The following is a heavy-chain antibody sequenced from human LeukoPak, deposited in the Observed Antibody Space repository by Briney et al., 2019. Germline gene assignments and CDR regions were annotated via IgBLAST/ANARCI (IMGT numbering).Heavy chain of an antibody. CDR2: ISYDGSNK. CDR1: GFTFSTYG. D-gene: IGHD3-22*01. J-gene: IGHJ4*02. Sequence: PGRSLRLSCAASGFTFSTYGTHWVRQAPGKGLEWVAVISYDGSNKYYADSVKGRFTISRDNSKNTLYLQMNSLRAEDTAVYYCAKGHYDSSGYWLDYWGQGTLVTVSS. V-gene: IGHV3-30*18. CDR3: AKGHYDSSGYWLDY.